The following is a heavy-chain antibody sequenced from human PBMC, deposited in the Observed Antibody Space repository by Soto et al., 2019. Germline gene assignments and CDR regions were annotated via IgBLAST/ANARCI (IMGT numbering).Heavy chain of an antibody. CDR3: ARPALVATNKGPLFS. J-gene: IGHJ5*02. D-gene: IGHD5-12*01. CDR1: GFTLSSYW. V-gene: IGHV3-74*01. Sequence: GSLRLSCAASGFTLSSYWMHWVREAPLKGLVWVSRINSDGSSTGYADSVKGRFTISRDNAKNTLYLQMNSLRAEDTAVYYCARPALVATNKGPLFSWGQGTLGTVSS. CDR2: INSDGSST.